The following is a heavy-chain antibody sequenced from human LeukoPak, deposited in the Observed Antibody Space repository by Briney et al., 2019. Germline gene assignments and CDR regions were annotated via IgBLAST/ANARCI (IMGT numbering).Heavy chain of an antibody. J-gene: IGHJ4*02. V-gene: IGHV3-23*01. CDR1: GFTFSSYG. D-gene: IGHD3-22*01. Sequence: GGSLRLSCAASGFTFSSYGMSWVRQAPGKGLEWVSAMSGDGATTYYADSVKGRFTISRDNSKNTLYLQMNSLRAEDTAVYYCASDRYYYDSSGYYPDYWGQGTLVTVSS. CDR2: MSGDGATT. CDR3: ASDRYYYDSSGYYPDY.